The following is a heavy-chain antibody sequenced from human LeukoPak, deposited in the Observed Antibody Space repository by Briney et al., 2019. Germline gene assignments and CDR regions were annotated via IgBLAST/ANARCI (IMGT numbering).Heavy chain of an antibody. J-gene: IGHJ4*02. D-gene: IGHD2-21*02. CDR1: GGSISSSSYY. V-gene: IGHV4-39*01. CDR3: ARLRSVTEQSFGY. Sequence: PCETLPLTRTVSGGSISSSSYYWGWIRQPPGKGLEWIGSIYYSGSTYYNPSLKSRVTISVDTSKNQFSLKLSSVTAADTAVYYCARLRSVTEQSFGYWGQGTL. CDR2: IYYSGST.